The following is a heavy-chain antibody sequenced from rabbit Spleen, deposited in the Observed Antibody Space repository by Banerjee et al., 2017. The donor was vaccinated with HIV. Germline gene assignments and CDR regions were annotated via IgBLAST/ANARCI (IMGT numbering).Heavy chain of an antibody. J-gene: IGHJ3*01. Sequence: QEQLVESGGGLVQPEGSLTLTCKASGFDFSSSYYMCWVRQAPGKRPEWIACIYIGRSDSTYYASWAKGRFTISKTSSTAVTLQMTSLTVADTATYFCARDLPTVVGWNLSLWGQGTLVTVS. CDR1: GFDFSSSYY. D-gene: IGHD1-1*01. V-gene: IGHV1S45*01. CDR3: ARDLPTVVGWNLSL. CDR2: IYIGRSDST.